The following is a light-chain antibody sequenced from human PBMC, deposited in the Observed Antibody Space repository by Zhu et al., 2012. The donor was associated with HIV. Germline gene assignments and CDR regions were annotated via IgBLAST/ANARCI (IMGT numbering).Light chain of an antibody. CDR3: QHLTLLPPL. J-gene: IGKJ4*01. V-gene: IGKV1-9*01. CDR2: GAS. CDR1: QGISNH. Sequence: DIQMTQSPSTLSASVGDRVTITCRASQGISNHLAWYHQKPGKAPKLLIYGASVLQSGVPSRFSGSGSGTEFTLTISSLQPEDFATYFCQHLTLLPPLFGGGSKVEIK.